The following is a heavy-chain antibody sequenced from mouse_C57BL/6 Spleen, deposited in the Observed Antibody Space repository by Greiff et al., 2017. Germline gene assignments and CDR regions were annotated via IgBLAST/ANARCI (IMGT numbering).Heavy chain of an antibody. V-gene: IGHV1-18*01. CDR3: ARGNDYDGNWFAY. D-gene: IGHD2-4*01. CDR1: GYTFTDYN. Sequence: VQLKESGPELVKPGASVKIPCKASGYTFTDYNMDWVKQSHGKSLEWIGDINPNNGGTIYNQKFKGKATLTVDKSSSTAYMELRSLTSEDTAVYYCARGNDYDGNWFAYWGQGTLVTVSA. CDR2: INPNNGGT. J-gene: IGHJ3*01.